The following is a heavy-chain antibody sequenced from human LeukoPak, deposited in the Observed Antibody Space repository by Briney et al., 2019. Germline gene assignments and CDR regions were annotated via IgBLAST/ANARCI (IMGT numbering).Heavy chain of an antibody. CDR1: GGSISSGGYY. V-gene: IGHV4-31*03. J-gene: IGHJ5*02. CDR3: ARVSGDYHRGNWFDP. D-gene: IGHD4-17*01. Sequence: PSETLSLTCTVSGGSISSGGYYWSWIRQHPGKGLEWIGYIFYSGSTYYNPSLKSRVTISVDTSKNQFSLKLSSVTAADTAVYYCARVSGDYHRGNWFDPWGQGTLVTVSS. CDR2: IFYSGST.